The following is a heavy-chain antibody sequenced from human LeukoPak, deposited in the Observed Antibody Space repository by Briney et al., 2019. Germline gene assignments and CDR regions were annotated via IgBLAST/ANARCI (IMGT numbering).Heavy chain of an antibody. CDR3: ATYLYLTTPFDY. Sequence: GGSLRLSCAASGFTFSSYGMSWVRQAPGKGLEWVSAISGSGGSTYYADSVKGRFTISRDNSKNTLYLQMNSLRAEDTAVYYCATYLYLTTPFDYWGQGTLVTVSS. D-gene: IGHD3-9*01. CDR2: ISGSGGST. J-gene: IGHJ4*02. CDR1: GFTFSSYG. V-gene: IGHV3-23*01.